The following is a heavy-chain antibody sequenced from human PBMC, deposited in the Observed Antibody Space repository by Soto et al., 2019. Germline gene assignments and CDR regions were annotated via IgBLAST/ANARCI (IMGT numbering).Heavy chain of an antibody. V-gene: IGHV3-13*01. D-gene: IGHD3-16*01. Sequence: GGSLRLSCAASGFTFSSYDMHWVRQATGKGLEWVSAIGTAGDKYYPGSVKGRFAISRENAKNSLYLQMNSLRAGYTAVYYCARFSSTYGAFDIWGQGTMVTVSS. J-gene: IGHJ3*02. CDR2: IGTAGDK. CDR3: ARFSSTYGAFDI. CDR1: GFTFSSYD.